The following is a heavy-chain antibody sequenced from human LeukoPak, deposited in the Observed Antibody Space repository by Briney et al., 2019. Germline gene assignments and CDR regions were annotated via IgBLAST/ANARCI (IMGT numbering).Heavy chain of an antibody. V-gene: IGHV3-21*01. Sequence: GGSLRLSCAASGFTFSIYRMTWVRQAPGKGLEWVSSISSTSMYIYYADSLRGRFTISRDNAENSLFLQIDSLGVEDTAVYSCARVAAGAEAHTLHYHYMDVWGKGTPVTVSS. D-gene: IGHD6-13*01. J-gene: IGHJ6*03. CDR2: ISSTSMYI. CDR1: GFTFSIYR. CDR3: ARVAAGAEAHTLHYHYMDV.